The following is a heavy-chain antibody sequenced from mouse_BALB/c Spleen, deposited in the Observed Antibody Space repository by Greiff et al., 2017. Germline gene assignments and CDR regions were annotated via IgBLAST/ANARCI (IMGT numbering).Heavy chain of an antibody. CDR3: ARDGITTVVADY. D-gene: IGHD1-1*01. CDR2: IWSGGST. Sequence: VKVEESGPGLVQPSQSLSITCTVSGFSLTSYGVHWVRQSPGKGLEWLGVIWSGGSTDYNAAFISRLSISKDNSKSQVFFKMNSLQANDTAIYYCARDGITTVVADYWGQGTTLTVSS. J-gene: IGHJ2*01. CDR1: GFSLTSYG. V-gene: IGHV2-2*02.